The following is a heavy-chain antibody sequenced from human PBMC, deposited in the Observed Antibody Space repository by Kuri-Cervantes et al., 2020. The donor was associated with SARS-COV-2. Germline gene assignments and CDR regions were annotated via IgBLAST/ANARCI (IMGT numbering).Heavy chain of an antibody. Sequence: SETLSLTCTVSGGSVISSSYYWSWIRQPPGKGLEWIGEINHSGSTNYNPSLKSRVTVSVDTSKNQFSLKLSSVTAADTAVYYCARGVRGVMGGWGQGTLVTVSS. CDR1: GGSVISSSYY. CDR3: ARGVRGVMGG. CDR2: INHSGST. D-gene: IGHD3-10*01. J-gene: IGHJ4*02. V-gene: IGHV4-39*07.